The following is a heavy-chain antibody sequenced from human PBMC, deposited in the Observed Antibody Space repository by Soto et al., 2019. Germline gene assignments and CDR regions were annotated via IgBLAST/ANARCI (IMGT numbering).Heavy chain of an antibody. V-gene: IGHV3-48*03. D-gene: IGHD6-6*01. CDR1: GFTFSSYE. J-gene: IGHJ6*04. Sequence: GGSLRLSCAASGFTFSSYEMNWVRQAPGKGLEWVSYISSSGITIYYADSVKGRFTISRDNAKNSLYLQMNSLRAEDTAVYYCAILPLEYSSAYYYYGMDVWGKGTTVTGSS. CDR2: ISSSGITI. CDR3: AILPLEYSSAYYYYGMDV.